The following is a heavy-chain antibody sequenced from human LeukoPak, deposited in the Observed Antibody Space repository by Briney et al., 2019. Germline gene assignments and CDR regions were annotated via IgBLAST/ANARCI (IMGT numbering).Heavy chain of an antibody. D-gene: IGHD1-26*01. J-gene: IGHJ3*02. CDR1: GGSISSYH. V-gene: IGHV4-4*07. Sequence: SETLSLTCTVSGGSISSYHWSWIRQPAGKGLEWIGCLYTSGGTNYNPSLKSRVSMSVDTSKSQFSLELNSVTAADTAVYYCARSGSYANDAFDIWGQGTMVTVSS. CDR2: LYTSGGT. CDR3: ARSGSYANDAFDI.